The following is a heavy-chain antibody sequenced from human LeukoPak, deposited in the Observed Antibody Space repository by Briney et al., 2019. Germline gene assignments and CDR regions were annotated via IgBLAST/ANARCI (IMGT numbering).Heavy chain of an antibody. V-gene: IGHV3-11*04. D-gene: IGHD3-10*01. Sequence: GGSLRLSCAASGFAFSDYYMSWIRQAPGKGLEWVSYISSSGSTIYYADSVKGRFTISRDNAKNSLYLQMNSLRAEDTAVYYCARIAYYYGSAYAFDIWGQGTMVTVSS. CDR1: GFAFSDYY. CDR3: ARIAYYYGSAYAFDI. J-gene: IGHJ3*02. CDR2: ISSSGSTI.